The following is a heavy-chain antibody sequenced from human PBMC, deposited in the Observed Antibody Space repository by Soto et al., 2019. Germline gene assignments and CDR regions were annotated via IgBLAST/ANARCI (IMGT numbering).Heavy chain of an antibody. Sequence: QVTLKESGPVLVKSTETLTLTCSVSGFSLTNGRMGVSGIRQPPGKALEWLAHFFSDAGRSYSTSMQSRLNMYKDSSGSHVLLTMSNMDPADTATYSCARKDGDYNSYGLDVWGHGIEVTVPS. CDR1: GFSLTNGRMG. D-gene: IGHD4-17*01. V-gene: IGHV2-26*01. CDR2: FFSDAGR. CDR3: ARKDGDYNSYGLDV. J-gene: IGHJ6*01.